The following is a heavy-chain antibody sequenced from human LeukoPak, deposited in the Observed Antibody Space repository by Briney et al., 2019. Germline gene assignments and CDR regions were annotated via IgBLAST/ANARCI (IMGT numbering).Heavy chain of an antibody. CDR3: ARDPRGAVAGTRNGMDV. CDR2: INPSGGST. V-gene: IGHV1-46*01. J-gene: IGHJ6*02. CDR1: GYTFTSYY. Sequence: ASVKVSCKASGYTFTSYYMHWVRQAPGQGLEWMGIINPSGGSTSYAQKFQGRVTMTRDTSTSTVYMELSSLRSEDTAVYYCARDPRGAVAGTRNGMDVWGQGTTVTVSS. D-gene: IGHD6-19*01.